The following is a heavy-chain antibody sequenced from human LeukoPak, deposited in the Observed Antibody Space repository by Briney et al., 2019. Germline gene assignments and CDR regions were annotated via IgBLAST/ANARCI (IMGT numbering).Heavy chain of an antibody. V-gene: IGHV1-69*13. CDR1: GGTFSSYA. Sequence: ASVKVSCKASGGTFSSYAISWVRQAPGQGLEWMGGIIPIFGTANYAQKFQGRVTITADETTSTAYMELSSLRSEDTAVYYCARDLPGVSSGAFDIWGQGTMVTVSS. D-gene: IGHD3-3*01. CDR2: IIPIFGTA. J-gene: IGHJ3*02. CDR3: ARDLPGVSSGAFDI.